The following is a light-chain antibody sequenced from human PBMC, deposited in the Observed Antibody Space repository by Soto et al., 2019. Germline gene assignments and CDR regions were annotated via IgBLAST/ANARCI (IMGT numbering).Light chain of an antibody. V-gene: IGKV1-9*01. CDR1: QVIANF. J-gene: IGKJ3*01. CDR2: GAS. CDR3: QQLNSFPIP. Sequence: IQLTQSPSSLSASVGDRVTISCRASQVIANFLALYQQKPGKAPKLLIYGASTLQSGVPSRFSGSGSGTDFTLTISSLQPEDFATYYCQQLNSFPIPFGPGTKVDIK.